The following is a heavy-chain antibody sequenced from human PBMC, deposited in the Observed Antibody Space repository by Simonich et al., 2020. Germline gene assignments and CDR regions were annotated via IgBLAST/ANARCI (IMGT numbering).Heavy chain of an antibody. CDR1: GFTFSIYA. J-gene: IGHJ3*02. CDR3: AREDLTGDAFDI. D-gene: IGHD7-27*01. V-gene: IGHV3-30*07. Sequence: QVQLVESGGGVVQPGRSPRLSCAASGFTFSIYAMHWVRQAPGKGLEGVAVISYDGSNKYYADSVKGRFTISRDNSKNTLYLQMNSLRAEDTAVYYCAREDLTGDAFDIWGQGTMVTVSS. CDR2: ISYDGSNK.